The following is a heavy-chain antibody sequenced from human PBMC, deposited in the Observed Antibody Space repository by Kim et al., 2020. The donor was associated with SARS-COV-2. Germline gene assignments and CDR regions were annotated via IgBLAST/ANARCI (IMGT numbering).Heavy chain of an antibody. CDR1: GFSFNSYA. J-gene: IGHJ4*02. V-gene: IGHV3-23*01. CDR2: ISAGGGAT. CDR3: AKDPGDY. Sequence: GGSLRLSCAASGFSFNSYAMSWVRQAPGKGLEWVSAISAGGGATYYADSVKGRFTISSDNSKNNVYLQMNSLTADDTAVYYCAKDPGDYWGQGTLVTVSS.